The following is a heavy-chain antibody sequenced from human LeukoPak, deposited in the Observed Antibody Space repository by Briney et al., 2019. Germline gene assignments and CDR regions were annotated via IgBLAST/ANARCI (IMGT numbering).Heavy chain of an antibody. CDR2: IIPSDGFT. V-gene: IGHV1-46*01. CDR1: GYTFSSYY. D-gene: IGHD3-16*01. CDR3: ARAGRPPFGGLIPLSFDH. J-gene: IGHJ4*02. Sequence: ASVKVSCKASGYTFSSYYVHWVRQAPGQGLEWMGMIIPSDGFTSYAQKFQGRVTMTRDMSTSTVYMELSSLRSDDTAVYYCARAGRPPFGGLIPLSFDHRGQGNPVTVSS.